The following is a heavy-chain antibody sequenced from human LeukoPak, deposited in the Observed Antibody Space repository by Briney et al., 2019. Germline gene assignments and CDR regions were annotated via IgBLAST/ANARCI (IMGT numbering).Heavy chain of an antibody. Sequence: GGSLRLSCAASGFTFSKYAMSWVRQAPGKGLEWVSIISASGSAYYADSVKGRFTVSRDNSKNTLFLQMNSLRAEDTAVYYCAKRGSVGTLGHFDYWGQGTLVTVSS. CDR2: ISASGSA. V-gene: IGHV3-23*01. CDR1: GFTFSKYA. CDR3: AKRGSVGTLGHFDY. J-gene: IGHJ4*02. D-gene: IGHD6-13*01.